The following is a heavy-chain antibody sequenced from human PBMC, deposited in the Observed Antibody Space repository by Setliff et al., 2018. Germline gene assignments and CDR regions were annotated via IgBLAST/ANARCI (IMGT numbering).Heavy chain of an antibody. CDR1: GYTFSDYW. D-gene: IGHD1-1*01. J-gene: IGHJ4*02. Sequence: GESLKISCRGSGYTFSDYWIGWVRQMPGKGLEWMGIIYPGDSDTRYSPSFQGQVTFSADKSISAAYLQWSSLKASGTATYYCARHFRNWYFDYWGQGTLVTVSS. V-gene: IGHV5-51*01. CDR3: ARHFRNWYFDY. CDR2: IYPGDSDT.